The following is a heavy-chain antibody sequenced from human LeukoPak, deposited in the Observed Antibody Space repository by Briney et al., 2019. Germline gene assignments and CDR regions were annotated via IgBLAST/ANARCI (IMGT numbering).Heavy chain of an antibody. CDR3: ARDGGLDC. D-gene: IGHD3-16*01. J-gene: IGHJ4*02. Sequence: ASVKVSCKASGYTFTAYYIHWLRQAPGQGPEWMGWINVNSGDTNSAQKFQGRVTMTRDTSISTAYVEVTRLTSDATAVYYCARDGGLDCWGQGTLVTVSS. CDR2: INVNSGDT. V-gene: IGHV1-2*02. CDR1: GYTFTAYY.